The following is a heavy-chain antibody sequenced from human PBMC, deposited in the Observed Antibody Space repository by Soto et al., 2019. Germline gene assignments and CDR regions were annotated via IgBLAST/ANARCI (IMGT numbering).Heavy chain of an antibody. V-gene: IGHV4-38-2*01. J-gene: IGHJ3*02. CDR2: IYHSGST. CDR1: GYSISSGYY. CDR3: ALVTALFDI. Sequence: SETLSLTCAVSGYSISSGYYWGWIRQPPGKGLEWIGSIYHSGSTYYNPSLKSRVTISVDTSKNQFSLKLSSVTAADTAVYYCALVTALFDIRGQGTMVTVSS. D-gene: IGHD2-2*01.